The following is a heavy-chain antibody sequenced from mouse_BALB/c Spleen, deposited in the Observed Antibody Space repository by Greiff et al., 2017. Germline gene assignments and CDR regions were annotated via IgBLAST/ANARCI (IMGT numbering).Heavy chain of an antibody. J-gene: IGHJ2*01. Sequence: VKLMESGAELVRPGSSVKISCKASGYAFSSYWMNWVKQRPGQGLEWIGQIYPGDGDTNYNGKFKGKATLTADKSSSTAYMQLSSLTSEDSAVYFCARDGGATDFDYWGQGTTLTVSS. CDR1: GYAFSSYW. CDR3: ARDGGATDFDY. CDR2: IYPGDGDT. V-gene: IGHV1-80*01. D-gene: IGHD3-1*01.